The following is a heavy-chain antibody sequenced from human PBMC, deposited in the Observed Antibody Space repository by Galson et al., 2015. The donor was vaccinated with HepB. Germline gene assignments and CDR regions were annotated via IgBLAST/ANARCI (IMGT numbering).Heavy chain of an antibody. D-gene: IGHD6-19*01. CDR3: AREPGEVGGWYSYFDY. CDR2: ISYDGSNK. Sequence: PLRLSCAASGFTFISYAMHWVRQAPGKGLEWVAVISYDGSNKYYADSVKGRFTISRDNSKNTLYLQMNSLRAEDTAVYYCAREPGEVGGWYSYFDYWGQGTLVTVSS. V-gene: IGHV3-30-3*01. CDR1: GFTFISYA. J-gene: IGHJ4*02.